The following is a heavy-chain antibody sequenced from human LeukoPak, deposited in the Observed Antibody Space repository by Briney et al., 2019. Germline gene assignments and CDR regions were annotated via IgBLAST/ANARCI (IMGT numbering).Heavy chain of an antibody. V-gene: IGHV1-2*06. Sequence: GASVKVSCKASGYTFTGYYMHWVRQAPGQGLEWMGRINPSSGGTNYAQKFQGRVTMTRDTSISTAYMELSRLRSDDTAVYYCVRDKDSGYDFYYYYYMDVWGKGTPVTVSS. CDR3: VRDKDSGYDFYYYYYMDV. CDR2: INPSSGGT. CDR1: GYTFTGYY. D-gene: IGHD5-12*01. J-gene: IGHJ6*03.